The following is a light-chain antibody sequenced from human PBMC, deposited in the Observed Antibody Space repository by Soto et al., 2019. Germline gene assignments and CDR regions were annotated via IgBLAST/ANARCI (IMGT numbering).Light chain of an antibody. J-gene: IGLJ1*01. Sequence: QSALTQPASVSGSPGQSITISYTGTSSDVGSYNLVSWYQEHPGKAPKLMIFEVTKRPSGVSNRFSGSKSGNTASLTISGLQAEDEADYYCCSYAGSGTYVFGTGTKLTVL. V-gene: IGLV2-23*02. CDR2: EVT. CDR3: CSYAGSGTYV. CDR1: SSDVGSYNL.